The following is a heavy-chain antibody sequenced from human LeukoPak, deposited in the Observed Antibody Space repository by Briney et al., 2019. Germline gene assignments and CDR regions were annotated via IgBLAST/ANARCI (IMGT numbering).Heavy chain of an antibody. Sequence: GGSLRLSCAASGFTFCSYTMNWVRQAPGKGLEWVSSISSSSSYIYYADSVKGRFTVSRDNAKNSLYLQMNSLRAEDTAVYYCARDLSGSGFLDYWGQGTLVTVSS. V-gene: IGHV3-21*01. J-gene: IGHJ4*02. D-gene: IGHD3-3*01. CDR1: GFTFCSYT. CDR2: ISSSSSYI. CDR3: ARDLSGSGFLDY.